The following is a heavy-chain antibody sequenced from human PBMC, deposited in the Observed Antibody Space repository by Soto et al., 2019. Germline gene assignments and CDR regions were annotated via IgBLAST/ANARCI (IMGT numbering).Heavy chain of an antibody. V-gene: IGHV1-2*02. CDR2: INPNSGGT. J-gene: IGHJ6*02. CDR1: GYTFTGYY. D-gene: IGHD2-2*01. Sequence: ASVKVSCKASGYTFTGYYMHWVRQAPGQGLEWMGWINPNSGGTNYAQKFQGRVTMTRDTSISTAYMELSRLRSDDTAVYYCARDIVVVPAAPGYGIDFWGQGTTVPGSS. CDR3: ARDIVVVPAAPGYGIDF.